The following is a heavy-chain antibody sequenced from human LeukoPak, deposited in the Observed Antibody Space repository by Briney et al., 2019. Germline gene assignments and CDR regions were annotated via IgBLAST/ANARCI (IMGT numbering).Heavy chain of an antibody. Sequence: GGSLRLSCAASRFTVSSNYMSWVRQAPGKGLEWVSVIYSGGSTYYADSVKGRFTISRDNSKNTLYLQMNSLRAEDTAVYYCARAGGLQLFDYWGQGTLVTVSS. D-gene: IGHD3-16*01. CDR2: IYSGGST. CDR3: ARAGGLQLFDY. J-gene: IGHJ4*02. CDR1: RFTVSSNY. V-gene: IGHV3-53*01.